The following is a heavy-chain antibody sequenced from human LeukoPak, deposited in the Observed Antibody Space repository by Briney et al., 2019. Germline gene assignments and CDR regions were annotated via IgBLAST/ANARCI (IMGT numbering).Heavy chain of an antibody. CDR3: AKEMGVAAGVPYYFDY. CDR1: GFTFSNYN. CDR2: ISMSSSIM. V-gene: IGHV3-48*01. J-gene: IGHJ4*02. Sequence: GGSLRLSCEASGFTFSNYNMNWVRQAPGKGLEWVSYISMSSSIMYYADSVKGRFTISRDNAKNSLYLQMNSLRAEDTAVYYCAKEMGVAAGVPYYFDYWGQGTLVTVSS. D-gene: IGHD6-13*01.